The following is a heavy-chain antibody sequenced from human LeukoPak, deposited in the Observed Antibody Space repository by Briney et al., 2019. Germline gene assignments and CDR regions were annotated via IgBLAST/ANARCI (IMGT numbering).Heavy chain of an antibody. D-gene: IGHD2-8*01. Sequence: GGSLRLSCAASGFTFSSYGMHWVRQAPGKGLEGGAVIRYDGSNKYYADSVKGRFTISRDNSKNTLYLQMNSLRAEDTAVYYCARDRAVSNAFDIWGQGTMVTASS. J-gene: IGHJ3*02. V-gene: IGHV3-30*02. CDR3: ARDRAVSNAFDI. CDR1: GFTFSSYG. CDR2: IRYDGSNK.